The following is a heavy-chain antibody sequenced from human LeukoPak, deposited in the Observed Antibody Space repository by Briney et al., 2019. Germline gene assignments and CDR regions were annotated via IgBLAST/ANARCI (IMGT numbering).Heavy chain of an antibody. V-gene: IGHV3-23*01. J-gene: IGHJ3*02. Sequence: PGGSLRLSCAASGFTFSSYSMNWVRQAPGKGLEWVSAISGSGGSTYYADSVKGRFTISRDNSKNTLYLQMNSLRAEDTAVYYCAKWDYDSGAFDIWGQGTMVTVSS. D-gene: IGHD3-22*01. CDR2: ISGSGGST. CDR3: AKWDYDSGAFDI. CDR1: GFTFSSYS.